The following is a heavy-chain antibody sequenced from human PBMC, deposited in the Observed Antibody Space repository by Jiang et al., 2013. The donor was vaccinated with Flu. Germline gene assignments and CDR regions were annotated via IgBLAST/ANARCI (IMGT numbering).Heavy chain of an antibody. V-gene: IGHV6-1*01. CDR3: ARGRQQLGPGYYYYYGMDV. Sequence: GPGLVKPSQTLSLTCAISGDSVSSNSAAWNWIRQSPSRGLEWLGRTYYRSKWYKDYAVSVKSRITINPVTSKNQFSLQLNSVTPEDTAVYYCARGRQQLGPGYYYYYGMDVWGQGTTVTVSS. J-gene: IGHJ6*02. CDR1: GDSVSSNSAA. D-gene: IGHD6-13*01. CDR2: TYYRSKWYK.